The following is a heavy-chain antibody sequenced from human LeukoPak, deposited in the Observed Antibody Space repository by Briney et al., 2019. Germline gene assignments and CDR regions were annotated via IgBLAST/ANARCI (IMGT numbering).Heavy chain of an antibody. D-gene: IGHD6-13*01. CDR2: ISGSGGST. J-gene: IGHJ4*02. Sequence: PGGSLRLSCAASGFTFSSYAMSWVRQAPGKALEWVSAISGSGGSTYYADSVKGRFTISRDNSKNTLYLQMNSLRAEDTAVYYCANLISSSWYYFDYWGQGTLVTVSS. V-gene: IGHV3-23*01. CDR1: GFTFSSYA. CDR3: ANLISSSWYYFDY.